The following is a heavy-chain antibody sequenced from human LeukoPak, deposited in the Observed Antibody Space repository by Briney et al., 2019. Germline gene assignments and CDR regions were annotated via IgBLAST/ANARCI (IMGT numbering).Heavy chain of an antibody. CDR2: IYTSGST. J-gene: IGHJ5*02. V-gene: IGHV4-4*07. Sequence: SETLSLTCTVSGGSISSYYWSWIRQPAGKGLEWIGRIYTSGSTNYNPSLKSRVTMSVDTSKNQFSLKLSSVTAADTAVYYCARVIGRWLQLREGWFDPWGQGTLVTVSS. CDR3: ARVIGRWLQLREGWFDP. D-gene: IGHD5-24*01. CDR1: GGSISSYY.